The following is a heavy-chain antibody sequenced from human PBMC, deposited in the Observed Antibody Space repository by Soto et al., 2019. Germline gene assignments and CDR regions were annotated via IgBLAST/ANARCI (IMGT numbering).Heavy chain of an antibody. J-gene: IGHJ5*02. D-gene: IGHD2-2*01. CDR2: IIPIFGTA. CDR1: GGTFSSYA. CDR3: ARDGVGGYCSSTSCYGGWFDP. V-gene: IGHV1-69*01. Sequence: QVQLVQSGAEVKKPGSSVKVSCKASGGTFSSYAISWVRQAPGQGLEWMGGIIPIFGTANYAQKFQGRVTITADESTSTAYMELSSLRSEDTAVYYCARDGVGGYCSSTSCYGGWFDPWGQGTLVTVSS.